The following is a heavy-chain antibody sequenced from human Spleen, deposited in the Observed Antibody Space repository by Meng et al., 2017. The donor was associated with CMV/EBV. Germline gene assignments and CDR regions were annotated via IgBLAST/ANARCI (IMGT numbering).Heavy chain of an antibody. D-gene: IGHD2-2*01. Sequence: SVKVSCKASGGTFSSYAISWVRQAPGQGLEWMGGIIPIFGTANYAQKFQGRVTITTDESTSTAYMELSSLRSEDTAVYYCARVGPAATYYYYGMDVWGQGTTVTVSS. J-gene: IGHJ6*02. CDR3: ARVGPAATYYYYGMDV. CDR2: IIPIFGTA. CDR1: GGTFSSYA. V-gene: IGHV1-69*05.